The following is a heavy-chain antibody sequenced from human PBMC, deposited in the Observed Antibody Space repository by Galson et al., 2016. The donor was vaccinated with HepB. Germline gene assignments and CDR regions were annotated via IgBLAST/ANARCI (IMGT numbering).Heavy chain of an antibody. V-gene: IGHV3-7*04. J-gene: IGHJ4*02. CDR1: GFTFSTYY. D-gene: IGHD4-17*01. CDR3: ARAAGDYGNDGFPNFDY. CDR2: IKQDGSEK. Sequence: SLRLSCAASGFTFSTYYMTWVRQPPGKGLEWVAGIKQDGSEKYYVDSVKGRFTISRDNAKNSLYVQMDSLRAEDTAVYFCARAAGDYGNDGFPNFDYWGQGTLVTVSS.